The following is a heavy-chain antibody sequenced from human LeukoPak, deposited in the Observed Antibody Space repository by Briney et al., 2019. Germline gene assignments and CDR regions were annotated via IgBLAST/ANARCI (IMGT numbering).Heavy chain of an antibody. CDR1: GFTFSSYA. CDR2: ISGNGCST. CDR3: AKTRRASGGFDI. V-gene: IGHV3-23*01. D-gene: IGHD2-15*01. J-gene: IGHJ3*02. Sequence: PGGSLRLSCAASGFTFSSYAMNWVRQAPGKGLEWVAVISGNGCSTYYADSVKGRFTISRDNSKNTLDLQMNSLRAEDTAVYYCAKTRRASGGFDIWGQGTMVTVSS.